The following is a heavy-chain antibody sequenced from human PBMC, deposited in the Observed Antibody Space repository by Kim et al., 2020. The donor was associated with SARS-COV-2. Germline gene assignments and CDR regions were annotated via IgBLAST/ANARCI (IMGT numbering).Heavy chain of an antibody. D-gene: IGHD3-10*01. CDR3: AIPMVRGVIVFDY. Sequence: YAQKFQGGVTMTRDTSISTAYMELSRLRSDDTAVYYCAIPMVRGVIVFDYWGQGTLVTVSS. J-gene: IGHJ4*02. V-gene: IGHV1-2*02.